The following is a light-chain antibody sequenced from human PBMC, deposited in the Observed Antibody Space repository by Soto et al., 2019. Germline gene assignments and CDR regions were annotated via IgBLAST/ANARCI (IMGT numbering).Light chain of an antibody. CDR3: GTWDSSRSVGV. V-gene: IGLV2-14*01. Sequence: QSALTQPASVSGSPGQSITISCTGTSSDVGGYNYVSWYQQHPGKAPKLMIYEVSNRPSGVSNRFSGSKSGNTASLTISGLQAEDEADYYCGTWDSSRSVGVFGGGTKVTVL. J-gene: IGLJ3*02. CDR2: EVS. CDR1: SSDVGGYNY.